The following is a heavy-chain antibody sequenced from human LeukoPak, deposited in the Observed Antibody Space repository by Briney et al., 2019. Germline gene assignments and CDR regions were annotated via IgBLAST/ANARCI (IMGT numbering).Heavy chain of an antibody. CDR2: INPNSGGT. J-gene: IGHJ4*02. D-gene: IGHD5-18*01. Sequence: GASVKVSCKASGYTFTGCYMHWVRQAPGQGLEWMGWINPNSGGTNYAQKFQGRVTMTRDTSISTAYMELSRLRSDDTAVYYCARGIGYSYGNIDYWGQGTLVTVSS. CDR1: GYTFTGCY. CDR3: ARGIGYSYGNIDY. V-gene: IGHV1-2*02.